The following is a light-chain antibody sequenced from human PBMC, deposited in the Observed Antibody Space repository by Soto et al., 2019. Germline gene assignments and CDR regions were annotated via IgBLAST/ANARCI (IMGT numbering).Light chain of an antibody. CDR3: QQFNSYPIT. Sequence: DIQMTQSPDTLSSSVGYRVTITCLASQSVRSWLAWYQQKPGTAPKLLIYEASNLESGVPSRFSGSGSGTEFTLTIGGLQPDDFATYYCQQFNSYPITFGQGTRLEI. V-gene: IGKV1-5*01. CDR1: QSVRSW. CDR2: EAS. J-gene: IGKJ5*01.